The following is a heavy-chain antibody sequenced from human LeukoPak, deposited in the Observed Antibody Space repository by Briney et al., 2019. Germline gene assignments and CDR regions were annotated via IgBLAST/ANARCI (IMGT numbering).Heavy chain of an antibody. J-gene: IGHJ4*02. V-gene: IGHV3-66*04. CDR2: IYSGGST. CDR3: ATHSGSLRAFDY. CDR1: GFTFSSYT. D-gene: IGHD1-26*01. Sequence: GGSLRLSCAASGFTFSSYTMHWVRQAPGKGLEWVSFIYSGGSTYYADSVKGLFTISRDNSNNTLYLQMNSLRAEDTAVYYCATHSGSLRAFDYWGQGTLVTVSS.